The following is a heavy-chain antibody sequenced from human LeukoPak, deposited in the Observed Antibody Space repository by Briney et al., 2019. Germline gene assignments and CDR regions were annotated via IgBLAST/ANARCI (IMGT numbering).Heavy chain of an antibody. CDR2: IYGSGST. V-gene: IGHV3-66*04. CDR1: GFTFSSYA. J-gene: IGHJ4*02. D-gene: IGHD3-22*01. Sequence: GGSLRLSCAASGFTFSSYAMSWVRQAPGKGLEWVSVIYGSGSTYYADSVKGRFTISRDNSKNTLYLQMNSLRAEDTAVYYCARHQGGRGGYWFDFWGQGTLVTVSS. CDR3: ARHQGGRGGYWFDF.